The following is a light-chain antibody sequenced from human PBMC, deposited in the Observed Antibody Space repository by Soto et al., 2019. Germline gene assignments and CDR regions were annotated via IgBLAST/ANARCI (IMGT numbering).Light chain of an antibody. J-gene: IGLJ1*01. V-gene: IGLV1-51*02. CDR2: ENN. Sequence: QSALTQPPSVSAAPGQKVTISCSGSSSNIGNNYVSWYQQLPGTAPKLLIYENNKRPSGIPDRFSGSKSGTSATLGITGLQTGDEADYYCGTWDSSLSAYVFGTRTKVTV. CDR3: GTWDSSLSAYV. CDR1: SSNIGNNY.